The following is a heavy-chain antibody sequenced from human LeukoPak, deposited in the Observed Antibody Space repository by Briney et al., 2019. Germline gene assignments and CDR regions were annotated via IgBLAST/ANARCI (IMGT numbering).Heavy chain of an antibody. Sequence: QPGGSLRLSCGASGFTFIRNAITWVRQAPGKGLEWVAFIRQDGRDKKYADSVKGRFIISRDNSKNTLYLQMNSLRAEDTAVYYCATKQWLAPPPDSWGQGTPVTVSS. CDR2: IRQDGRDK. V-gene: IGHV3-30*02. J-gene: IGHJ4*02. D-gene: IGHD6-19*01. CDR1: GFTFIRNA. CDR3: ATKQWLAPPPDS.